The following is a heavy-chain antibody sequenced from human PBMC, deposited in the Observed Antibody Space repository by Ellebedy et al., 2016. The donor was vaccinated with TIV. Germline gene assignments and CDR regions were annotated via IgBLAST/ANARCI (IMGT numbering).Heavy chain of an antibody. D-gene: IGHD5-12*01. CDR2: INPNSGGT. J-gene: IGHJ6*02. CDR3: ARTRGYSGYDSYGMDV. Sequence: AASVKVSCKASGYTFTGYYMHWVRQAPGQGLEWMGWINPNSGGTNYAQKFQGRVTMTRDTSISTADMELSRLRSDDTAVYYCARTRGYSGYDSYGMDVWGQGTTVTVSS. V-gene: IGHV1-2*02. CDR1: GYTFTGYY.